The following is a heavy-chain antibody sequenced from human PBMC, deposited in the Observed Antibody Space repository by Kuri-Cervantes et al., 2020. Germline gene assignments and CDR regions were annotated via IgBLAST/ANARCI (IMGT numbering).Heavy chain of an antibody. CDR1: GYIFTGYY. CDR3: AREPRPGSGYSDY. D-gene: IGHD3-10*01. Sequence: ASVQVSCKASGYIFTGYYVHWVRQAPGQGLEWVAWIDPNSGATLYSQKFQGRVTLTRDTSITTAYMEVSRLTSDDTAVYYCAREPRPGSGYSDYWGQGTLVTVSS. CDR2: IDPNSGAT. J-gene: IGHJ4*02. V-gene: IGHV1-2*02.